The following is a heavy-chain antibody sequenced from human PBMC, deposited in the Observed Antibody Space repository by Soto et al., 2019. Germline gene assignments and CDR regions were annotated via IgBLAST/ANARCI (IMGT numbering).Heavy chain of an antibody. J-gene: IGHJ4*02. V-gene: IGHV1-69*02. Sequence: QVQLVQSGAEVKRPGSSVKVSCKASGDTFNFYSINWVRQAPGLGLEWMGRVNPIVSMSNYAQKFQGRVTITPDKSTIRAYMELISLRSEDTAIYDCASSYGSGYRAFDYWGQGALVTVSS. CDR2: VNPIVSMS. CDR1: GDTFNFYS. D-gene: IGHD3-10*01. CDR3: ASSYGSGYRAFDY.